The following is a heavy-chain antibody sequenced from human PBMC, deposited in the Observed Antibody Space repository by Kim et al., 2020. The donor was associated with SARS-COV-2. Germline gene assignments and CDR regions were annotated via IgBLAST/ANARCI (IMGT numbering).Heavy chain of an antibody. CDR1: GFTFSSYG. D-gene: IGHD3-3*01. J-gene: IGHJ6*02. V-gene: IGHV3-33*01. CDR3: ARVSLPGPYDFWSWYYYGMDV. CDR2: IWYDGSNK. Sequence: GGSLRLSCAASGFTFSSYGMHWVRQAPGKGLEWVAVIWYDGSNKYYADSVKGRFTISRDNSKNTLYLQMNSLRAEDTAVYYCARVSLPGPYDFWSWYYYGMDVWGQGTTVTVSS.